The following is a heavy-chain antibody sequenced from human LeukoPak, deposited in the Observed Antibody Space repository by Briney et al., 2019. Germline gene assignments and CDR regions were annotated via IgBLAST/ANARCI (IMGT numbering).Heavy chain of an antibody. V-gene: IGHV4-34*01. J-gene: IGHJ5*02. Sequence: SEALSLTCAVYGGSFSGYYWSWIRQPPGKGLEWIGEINHSGSTNYNPSLKSRVTISVDTSKNQFSLKLSSVTAADTAVYYCARTSIYYDSSGYRSWGQGTLVTVSS. D-gene: IGHD3-22*01. CDR3: ARTSIYYDSSGYRS. CDR2: INHSGST. CDR1: GGSFSGYY.